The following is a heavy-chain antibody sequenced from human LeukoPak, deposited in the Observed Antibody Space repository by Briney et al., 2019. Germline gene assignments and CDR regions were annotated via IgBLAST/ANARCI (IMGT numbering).Heavy chain of an antibody. CDR1: GFTFSSYW. Sequence: GGSLRLSCAASGFTFSSYWMSWVRQAPGKGLEWVAHIKQDGSEKYYVDSVKGRFTISRDNAKNSLYLQMNSLRAEDTAVYYCARESPEEQWLVRSGAFDIWGQGTMVTVSS. CDR2: IKQDGSEK. CDR3: ARESPEEQWLVRSGAFDI. V-gene: IGHV3-7*01. D-gene: IGHD6-19*01. J-gene: IGHJ3*02.